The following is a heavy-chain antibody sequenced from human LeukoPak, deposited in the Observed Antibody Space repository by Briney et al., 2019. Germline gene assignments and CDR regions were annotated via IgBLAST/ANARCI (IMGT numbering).Heavy chain of an antibody. CDR2: IYYSGST. CDR3: ARTEDTAMVTDH. Sequence: PSQTLSLTCTVSGGSISSGGYYWSWIRQHPGKGLEWIGYIYYSGSTYYNPSLKSRVTISVDTSKNQFSLKLSSVTAADTAVYYCARTEDTAMVTDHWGQGTLVTVSS. CDR1: GGSISSGGYY. D-gene: IGHD5-18*01. V-gene: IGHV4-31*03. J-gene: IGHJ4*02.